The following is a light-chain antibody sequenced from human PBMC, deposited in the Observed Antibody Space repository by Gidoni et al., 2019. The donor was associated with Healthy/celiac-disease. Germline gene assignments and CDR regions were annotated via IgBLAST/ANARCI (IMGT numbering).Light chain of an antibody. Sequence: RMTQSPSSFSASTGDRVTITCRASQGISSYLAWYQQKPGKAPKLLIYAASTLQSGVPSRFSGSGSGTDFTLTISCLQSEDFATYYCQQYYSYPPTFGPGTKVDIK. J-gene: IGKJ3*01. CDR2: AAS. V-gene: IGKV1-8*01. CDR1: QGISSY. CDR3: QQYYSYPPT.